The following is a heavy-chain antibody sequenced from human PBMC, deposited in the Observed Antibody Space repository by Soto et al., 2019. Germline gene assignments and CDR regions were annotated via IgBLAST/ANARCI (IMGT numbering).Heavy chain of an antibody. CDR3: AKGPTGPMITFGGVIVG. CDR1: GFTFSSYG. CDR2: ISYDGSNK. V-gene: IGHV3-30*18. J-gene: IGHJ4*02. Sequence: QVQLVESGGGVVQPGRSLRLSCAASGFTFSSYGMHWVRQAPGKGLEWVAVISYDGSNKYYADSVKGRFTISRDNSKNTLCLQMNSLRAEDTAVYYCAKGPTGPMITFGGVIVGWGQGTLVTVSS. D-gene: IGHD3-16*02.